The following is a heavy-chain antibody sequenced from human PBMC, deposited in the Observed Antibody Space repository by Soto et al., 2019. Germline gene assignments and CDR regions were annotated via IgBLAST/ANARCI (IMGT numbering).Heavy chain of an antibody. CDR1: GGSISSGGYY. D-gene: IGHD3-10*01. CDR3: ARDRGSYGSGSSYTWFDP. V-gene: IGHV4-31*03. CDR2: IYYSGST. Sequence: SETLSLTCTVSGGSISSGGYYWSWIRQHPGKGLEWIGYIYYSGSTYYNPSLKSRVIISVDTSKNQFSLKLSSVTAADTAVYYCARDRGSYGSGSSYTWFDPWGQGTLVNVSS. J-gene: IGHJ5*02.